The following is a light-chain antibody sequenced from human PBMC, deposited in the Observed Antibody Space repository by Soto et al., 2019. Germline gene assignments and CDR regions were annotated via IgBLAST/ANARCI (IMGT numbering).Light chain of an antibody. V-gene: IGKV3-15*01. Sequence: EIVMTQSPATLSVSPGERATLSCRASQSLSSNLAWYQQKPGQAPRLLIYGASTRATTLPARFSGGGSGTEFTLTISSLKSEDFSVYYWQQYNNWPYTVGQGTKVEIK. J-gene: IGKJ2*01. CDR1: QSLSSN. CDR2: GAS. CDR3: QQYNNWPYT.